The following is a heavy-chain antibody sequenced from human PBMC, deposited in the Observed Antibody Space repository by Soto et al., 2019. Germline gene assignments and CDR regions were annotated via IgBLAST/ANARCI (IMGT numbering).Heavy chain of an antibody. Sequence: QMQLQESGPGLVKPSQTLSLTCNVSGGSISSGTSYWTWIRQHPGEGLEWIGHIYFTGATYSNPSLRSRLTMSVDTSKNQISLKLTSVTAADTATYYCASIPRRGYSYGIDYWGQGTLVTVSS. V-gene: IGHV4-31*03. D-gene: IGHD2-21*02. CDR3: ASIPRRGYSYGIDY. CDR1: GGSISSGTSY. J-gene: IGHJ4*02. CDR2: IYFTGAT.